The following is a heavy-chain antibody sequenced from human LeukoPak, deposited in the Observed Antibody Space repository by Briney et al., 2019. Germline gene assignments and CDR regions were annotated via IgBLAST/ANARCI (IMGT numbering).Heavy chain of an antibody. D-gene: IGHD3-10*01. Sequence: PGGSLRLSCAGSGFSISDYWMNWVRLVPGKGLEWVANINEDGTIQDYVASVRGRFTISRNNAKNSLYLQMSSLGAEDTAVYYCASRESSMARSHWGHGTLVTVSS. CDR3: ASRESSMARSH. J-gene: IGHJ4*01. V-gene: IGHV3-7*01. CDR1: GFSISDYW. CDR2: INEDGTIQ.